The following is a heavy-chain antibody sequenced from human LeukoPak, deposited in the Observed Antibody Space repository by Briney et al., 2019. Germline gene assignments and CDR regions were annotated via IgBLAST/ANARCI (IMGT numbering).Heavy chain of an antibody. V-gene: IGHV3-21*01. J-gene: IGHJ4*02. D-gene: IGHD4-11*01. CDR1: GFTFSSYS. Sequence: GGSLRLSCAASGFTFSSYSMNWVRQALGKGLEWVSSISSSSSYIYYADSVKGRFTISRDNAKNSLYLQMTSLRAEDTAVYYCARDRRDYSNYGEGFDYWGQGTLVTVSS. CDR3: ARDRRDYSNYGEGFDY. CDR2: ISSSSSYI.